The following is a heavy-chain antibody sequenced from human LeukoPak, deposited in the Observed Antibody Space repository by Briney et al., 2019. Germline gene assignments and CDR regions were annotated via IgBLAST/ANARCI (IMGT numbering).Heavy chain of an antibody. CDR2: IIPIFGTA. CDR3: ARDRRIAAAGTDPYYYYYYMDV. CDR1: GGTFSSYA. J-gene: IGHJ6*03. V-gene: IGHV1-69*13. Sequence: SVKVSCKASGGTFSSYAISWVRQAPGQGLEWMGGIIPIFGTANYAQKFQGRVTITADESTSTAYMELSSLRSEDTAVCYCARDRRIAAAGTDPYYYYYYMDVWGKGTTVTVSS. D-gene: IGHD6-13*01.